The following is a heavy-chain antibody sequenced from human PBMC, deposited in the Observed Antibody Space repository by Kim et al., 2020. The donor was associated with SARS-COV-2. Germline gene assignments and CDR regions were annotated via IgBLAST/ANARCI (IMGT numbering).Heavy chain of an antibody. CDR1: GYTFTGYY. V-gene: IGHV1-2*04. D-gene: IGHD2-2*01. CDR3: ARDGGPGPVYCSSTSCYVGWFDP. J-gene: IGHJ5*02. Sequence: ASVKVSCKASGYTFTGYYMHWVRQAPGQGLEWMGWINPNSGGTNYAQKFQGWVTMTRDTSISTAYMELSRLRSDDTAVYYCARDGGPGPVYCSSTSCYVGWFDPWGQGTLVTVSS. CDR2: INPNSGGT.